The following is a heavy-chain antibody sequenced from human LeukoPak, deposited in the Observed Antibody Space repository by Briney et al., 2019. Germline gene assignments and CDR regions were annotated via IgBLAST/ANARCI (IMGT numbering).Heavy chain of an antibody. CDR1: GFSFDDDA. J-gene: IGHJ4*02. V-gene: IGHV3-9*01. CDR3: AKDYSSWVY. CDR2: ISSTGTNI. D-gene: IGHD3-22*01. Sequence: PGRSLRLSCAASGFSFDDDAMYWVRQAPGKGLEWVSGISSTGTNIAYADSVKGRFTISRDNAKNSLYLQMNSLRPEDTAFYYCAKDYSSWVYWGQGTLATVSS.